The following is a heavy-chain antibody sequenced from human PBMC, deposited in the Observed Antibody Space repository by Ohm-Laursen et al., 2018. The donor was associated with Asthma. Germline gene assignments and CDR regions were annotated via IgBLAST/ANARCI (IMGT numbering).Heavy chain of an antibody. Sequence: SLRLSCAASGFTFSSYGMHWVRQAPGKGLELVAVIWYDGSNKYYADSVKGRFTISRDNSKNTLYLQMNSLRAEDTAVYYCAIGGRRYCSSTSCLSLDYWGQGTLVTVSS. CDR1: GFTFSSYG. J-gene: IGHJ4*02. CDR2: IWYDGSNK. V-gene: IGHV3-33*08. CDR3: AIGGRRYCSSTSCLSLDY. D-gene: IGHD2-2*01.